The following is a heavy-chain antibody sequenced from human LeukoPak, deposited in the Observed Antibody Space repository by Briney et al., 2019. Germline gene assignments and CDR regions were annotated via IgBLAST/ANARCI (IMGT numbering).Heavy chain of an antibody. D-gene: IGHD3-22*01. CDR1: GFTFSSYA. CDR3: AIMHPYYDGSGYWVQ. J-gene: IGHJ4*02. CDR2: ISTSGGST. Sequence: PGGSLRLSCAASGFTFSSYAMSWVRQVPGKGLEWVSGISTSGGSTSYADSVKGRFTISRDNPRNTLYMQMHSLRAEDTAVYYCAIMHPYYDGSGYWVQWGQGTLVTVSS. V-gene: IGHV3-23*01.